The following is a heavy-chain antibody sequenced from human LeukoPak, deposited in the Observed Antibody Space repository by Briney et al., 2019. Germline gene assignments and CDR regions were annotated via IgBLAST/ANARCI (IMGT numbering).Heavy chain of an antibody. CDR3: TSFPDISGHWVAY. CDR2: IRSKANSYAT. V-gene: IGHV3-73*01. CDR1: GFTFSDSA. D-gene: IGHD2-21*01. J-gene: IGHJ4*02. Sequence: GGSLKLSCAASGFTFSDSAMHWVRQASGKGLEWVGRIRSKANSYATAYAASVKGRFTISRDDSKNTAYLQMNSLKTEDTAVYYCTSFPDISGHWVAYWGQGTLVTVSS.